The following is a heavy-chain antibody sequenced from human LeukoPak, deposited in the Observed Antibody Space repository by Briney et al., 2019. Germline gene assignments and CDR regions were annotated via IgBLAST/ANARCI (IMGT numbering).Heavy chain of an antibody. CDR2: INPSGGST. V-gene: IGHV1-46*01. J-gene: IGHJ4*02. Sequence: ASVKVSCKASGYTFTSYYMHWVRQAHGQGLEWMGIINPSGGSTSYAQKFQGRVTMTRDTSTSTVYMELSSLRSEDTAVYYCARDFLDIVVVTASGYFDYWGQGTLVTVSS. CDR3: ARDFLDIVVVTASGYFDY. D-gene: IGHD2-21*02. CDR1: GYTFTSYY.